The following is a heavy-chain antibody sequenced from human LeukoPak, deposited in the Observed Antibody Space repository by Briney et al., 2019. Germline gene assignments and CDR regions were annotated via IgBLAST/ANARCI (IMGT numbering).Heavy chain of an antibody. V-gene: IGHV1-2*02. Sequence: ASVKVSCKASGYTFTGYYMHWVRQAPGQGLEWMGWINPNSGGTNYAQKFQGRVTMTRDTSISTAYMELSRLRSDDTAVYYCAREGMDVDTAQFDAFDIWGQGTMVTVSS. CDR1: GYTFTGYY. CDR3: AREGMDVDTAQFDAFDI. D-gene: IGHD5-18*01. CDR2: INPNSGGT. J-gene: IGHJ3*02.